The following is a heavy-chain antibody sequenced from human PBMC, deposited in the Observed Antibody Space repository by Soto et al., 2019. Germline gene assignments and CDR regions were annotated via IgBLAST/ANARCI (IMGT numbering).Heavy chain of an antibody. CDR2: ISGNAHAT. J-gene: IGHJ4*02. CDR1: GFIFSDYA. Sequence: VHILESAGGLVQPGGSLRISCAASGFIFSDYAMSWVRQAPGKGLEWVSAISGNAHATYYAASVKGRFTISRDNSKNTLYLQMDSLRVEDTARYYCVKDAPQPFSDWGRGTLVTVSS. CDR3: VKDAPQPFSD. D-gene: IGHD3-3*02. V-gene: IGHV3-23*01.